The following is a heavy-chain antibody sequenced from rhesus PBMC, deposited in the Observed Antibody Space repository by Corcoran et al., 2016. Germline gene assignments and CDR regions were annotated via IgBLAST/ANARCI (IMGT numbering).Heavy chain of an antibody. CDR2: IYGSGGST. CDR3: ARGVAAAGTLNDDALDF. V-gene: IGHV4-93*02. D-gene: IGHD6-31*01. CDR1: GGSISSSNW. Sequence: QVQLQESGPAVVKPSETLSLTCAVSGGSISSSNWWSWIRQSPGKGLEWIGGIYGSGGSTEYNPALKSRVTSSIDTSKNQFALKLSSGTAADTAVYYCARGVAAAGTLNDDALDFWGQGLRVTVSS. J-gene: IGHJ3*01.